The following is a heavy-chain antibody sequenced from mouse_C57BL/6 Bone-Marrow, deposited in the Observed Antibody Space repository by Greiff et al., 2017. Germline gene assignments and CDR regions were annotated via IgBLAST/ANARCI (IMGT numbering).Heavy chain of an antibody. V-gene: IGHV5-2*03. CDR3: ARCRSVTYWYFDF. CDR2: INSDGGST. Sequence: EVKLVESGGGLVQPGESLKLSCESNEYEFPSHDMSWVRKTPEKRLELVAAINSDGGSTYYPDTMKRRFTISRDNTEKTLYLQMSSLRSEDTAVYYGARCRSVTYWYFDFWGTGTTVTVSS. CDR1: EYEFPSHD. J-gene: IGHJ1*03. D-gene: IGHD2-1*01.